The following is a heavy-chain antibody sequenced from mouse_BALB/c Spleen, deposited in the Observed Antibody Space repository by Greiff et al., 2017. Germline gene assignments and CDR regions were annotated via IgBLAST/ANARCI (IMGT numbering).Heavy chain of an antibody. J-gene: IGHJ1*01. CDR2: IYPSDSYT. D-gene: IGHD1-1*01. V-gene: IGHV1-69*02. CDR3: TSWGLLRSYFDV. Sequence: VQLQQPGAELVRPGASVKLSCKASGYTFTSYWINWVKQRPGQGLEWIGNIYPSDSYTNYNQKFKDKATLTVDKSSSTAYMQLSSPTSEDSAVYYCTSWGLLRSYFDVWGAGTTVTVSS. CDR1: GYTFTSYW.